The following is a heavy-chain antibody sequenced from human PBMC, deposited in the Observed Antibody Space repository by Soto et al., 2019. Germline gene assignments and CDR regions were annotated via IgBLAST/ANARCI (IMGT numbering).Heavy chain of an antibody. CDR1: GGSISNYH. Sequence: QVRLQESGPGLVKPSETLSLTCSVSGGSISNYHWSWIRQPPGKGLEWIGYVYYSGNTIYNPSLKRRVTMSGDRAKNQFSLKLSSVTAADTDVYYCAGDYDSGSYRFDYWGQGTLVSVSS. CDR3: AGDYDSGSYRFDY. CDR2: VYYSGNT. D-gene: IGHD3-10*01. V-gene: IGHV4-59*01. J-gene: IGHJ4*02.